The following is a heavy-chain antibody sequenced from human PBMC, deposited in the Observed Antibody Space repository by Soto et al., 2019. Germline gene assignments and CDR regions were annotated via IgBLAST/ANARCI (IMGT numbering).Heavy chain of an antibody. CDR1: GGTFSSYA. J-gene: IGHJ6*02. V-gene: IGHV1-69*01. CDR2: IIPIFGTA. Sequence: QVQLVQSGAEVKKPGSSVKVSCKASGGTFSSYAISWVRQAPGQGLEWMGGIIPIFGTANYAQKFQGRVTITADESTSTAYMERSSLRSEDTAVYYCARGGYSYGDYYYYYGMDVWGQGTTVTVSS. D-gene: IGHD5-18*01. CDR3: ARGGYSYGDYYYYYGMDV.